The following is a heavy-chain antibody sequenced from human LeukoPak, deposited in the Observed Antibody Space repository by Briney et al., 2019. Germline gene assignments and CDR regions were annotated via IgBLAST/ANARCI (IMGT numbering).Heavy chain of an antibody. J-gene: IGHJ4*02. CDR3: ARVGPPAVGPNQSVYSFDY. Sequence: SETLSLTCGVSDHSISSGHFGGWIRQAPGKGLEWIGIISRNGGTYYIPSVRSRFTMSIDRSRSQFSMNLRSVTAADTAVYYCARVGPPAVGPNQSVYSFDYWGLGTLVTVSS. V-gene: IGHV4-38-2*01. CDR2: ISRNGGT. CDR1: DHSISSGHF. D-gene: IGHD5/OR15-5a*01.